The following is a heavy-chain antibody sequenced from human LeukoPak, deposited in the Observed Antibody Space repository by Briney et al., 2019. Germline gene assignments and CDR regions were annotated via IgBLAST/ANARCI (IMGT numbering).Heavy chain of an antibody. CDR2: ISSSSSYI. CDR3: AKDQGGYYDSSGYYFDY. Sequence: GGSLRLSCAASGFTFSSYSMNWVRQAPGKGLEWVSSISSSSSYIYYADSVKGRFTISRDNSKNTLYLQMYSLRAEDTAVYYCAKDQGGYYDSSGYYFDYWGQGTLVTVSS. V-gene: IGHV3-21*01. J-gene: IGHJ4*02. CDR1: GFTFSSYS. D-gene: IGHD3-22*01.